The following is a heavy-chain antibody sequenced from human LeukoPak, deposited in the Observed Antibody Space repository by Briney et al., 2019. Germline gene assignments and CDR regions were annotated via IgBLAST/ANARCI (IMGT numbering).Heavy chain of an antibody. CDR2: INPSGGST. J-gene: IGHJ4*02. CDR3: ARSREATIDY. CDR1: GYTFTSYY. D-gene: IGHD5-12*01. Sequence: ASVKVSRKASGYTFTSYYMHWVRQAPGQGLEWMGIINPSGGSTRYAQKFQGRVTMTRDTSTSTVYMELSSLRSEDTAVFYCARSREATIDYWGQGTLVTVSS. V-gene: IGHV1-46*01.